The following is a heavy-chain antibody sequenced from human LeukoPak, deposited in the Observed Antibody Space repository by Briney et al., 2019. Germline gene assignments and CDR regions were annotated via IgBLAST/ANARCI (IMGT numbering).Heavy chain of an antibody. Sequence: GGSLRLSCAASGFTFDDYAMHWVRQVPGKGLEWVSGISWNSGSIGYADSVKGRFTISRDNAKNSLYLQMNSLRAEDTAVYYCARVLHKRNYDSTTYYGYWGQGTLVTVSS. J-gene: IGHJ4*02. CDR1: GFTFDDYA. D-gene: IGHD3-22*01. CDR2: ISWNSGSI. V-gene: IGHV3-9*01. CDR3: ARVLHKRNYDSTTYYGY.